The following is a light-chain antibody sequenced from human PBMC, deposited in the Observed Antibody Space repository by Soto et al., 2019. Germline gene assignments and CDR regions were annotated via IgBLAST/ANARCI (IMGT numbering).Light chain of an antibody. CDR3: QQYDSSSGMYT. CDR1: QSVSNSY. Sequence: EIVLTQSPGTLSLSPGERATLSCRASQSVSNSYLAWYQQKPGQAPRLLIYGESSRATGIPDRFSGSGSGTDFTLTIRRLEPEDFAVYYCQQYDSSSGMYTFGQGTKLDIK. CDR2: GES. V-gene: IGKV3-20*01. J-gene: IGKJ2*01.